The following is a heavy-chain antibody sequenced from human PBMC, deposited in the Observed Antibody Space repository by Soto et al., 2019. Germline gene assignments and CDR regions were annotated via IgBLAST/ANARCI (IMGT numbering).Heavy chain of an antibody. CDR2: ISAYNGNT. CDR1: GYTFTSYG. Sequence: QVQLVQSGAEVKKPGASVKVSCKASGYTFTSYGISWVRQAPGQGLEWMGWISAYNGNTNYAQKLQGRVTMTTDTSTSTASMELRSLRSDDTAVYYCARSPAYCSSTSCHPRYYFDYWGQGTLVTVSS. J-gene: IGHJ4*02. V-gene: IGHV1-18*01. D-gene: IGHD2-2*01. CDR3: ARSPAYCSSTSCHPRYYFDY.